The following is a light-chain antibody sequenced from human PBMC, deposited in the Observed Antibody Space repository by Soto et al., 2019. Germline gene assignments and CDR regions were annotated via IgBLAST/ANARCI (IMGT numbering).Light chain of an antibody. CDR1: SSDVGGYDY. CDR3: CSNAGGYTYL. CDR2: DVA. J-gene: IGLJ1*01. Sequence: QSLLTQPRSVSGSPGQSVTLSCTGTSSDVGGYDYVSWYQQHPDKAPKLIIYDVARWPSGVHDRFSGSKSGNTAYLTISGLQAEDEAEHFCCSNAGGYTYLFGTGTKVTVL. V-gene: IGLV2-11*01.